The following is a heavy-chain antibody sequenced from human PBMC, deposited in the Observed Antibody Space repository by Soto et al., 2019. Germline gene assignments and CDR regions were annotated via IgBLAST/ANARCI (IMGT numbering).Heavy chain of an antibody. CDR3: ARRIIRFLEWSSPFDP. D-gene: IGHD3-3*01. Sequence: QVQLVQSGAEVKKPGASVKVSCKASGYTFTGYYLHWVRQAPGQRLEWMGWINPNSGATNYAENLQGRVTLTRATSLSTAYMELTRLTSEDTAVYYCARRIIRFLEWSSPFDPWGQGTLVTVSS. CDR2: INPNSGAT. CDR1: GYTFTGYY. V-gene: IGHV1-2*02. J-gene: IGHJ5*02.